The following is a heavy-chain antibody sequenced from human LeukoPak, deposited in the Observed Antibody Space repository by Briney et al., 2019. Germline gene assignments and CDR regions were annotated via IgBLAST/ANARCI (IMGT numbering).Heavy chain of an antibody. CDR1: GYSISSGYY. D-gene: IGHD3-9*01. Sequence: SETLSLICTVSGYSISSGYYWGWVRQPPGKGLEWIGTVYHSGSTYYNPSLRSRVTISVETSKNQFSLKVRSMTAADTAVYYCARVPGVYYDRLTGYGSGWFDPWGQGTPVTVSS. J-gene: IGHJ5*02. V-gene: IGHV4-38-2*02. CDR2: VYHSGST. CDR3: ARVPGVYYDRLTGYGSGWFDP.